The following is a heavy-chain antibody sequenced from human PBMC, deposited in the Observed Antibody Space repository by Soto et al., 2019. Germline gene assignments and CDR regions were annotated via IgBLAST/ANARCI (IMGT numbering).Heavy chain of an antibody. CDR1: GFTFRRYV. V-gene: IGHV3-30*19. J-gene: IGHJ1*01. CDR2: TSYDGSDK. D-gene: IGHD3-16*01. Sequence: QVQLVESGGGVVQPGTSLRVSCVGSGFTFRRYVIHWGRQAPGKGLEWVALTSYDGSDKYYDDSVRGRFTISRDNSTNTVYLHMDILILQATALYYCARWGTTAGLDVWGQCTLVSVSS. CDR3: ARWGTTAGLDV.